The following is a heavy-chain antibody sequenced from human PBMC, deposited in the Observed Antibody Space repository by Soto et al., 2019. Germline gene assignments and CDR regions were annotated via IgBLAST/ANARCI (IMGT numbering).Heavy chain of an antibody. D-gene: IGHD6-13*01. J-gene: IGHJ4*02. CDR3: AKDRRAAASTGHVFDY. Sequence: GGSLRLSCAASGFTFDDYAMHWVRQAPGKGLEWVSGISWNSGSIGYADSVKGRFTISRDNAKNSLYLRMNSLRAEDTALYYCAKDRRAAASTGHVFDYWGQGTLVTVSS. CDR1: GFTFDDYA. CDR2: ISWNSGSI. V-gene: IGHV3-9*01.